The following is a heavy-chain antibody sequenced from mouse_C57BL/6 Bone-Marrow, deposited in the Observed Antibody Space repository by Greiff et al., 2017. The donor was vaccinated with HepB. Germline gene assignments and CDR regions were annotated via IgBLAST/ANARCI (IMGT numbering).Heavy chain of an antibody. CDR2: IYPGGGYT. Sequence: QVQLQQSGAELVRPGTSVKMSCKASGYTFTNYWIGWAKQRPGHGLEWIGDIYPGGGYTNYNEKFKGKATLTAAKSSSTAYMQFSSLTSEDSAIYYCARRSPYYYGSSYGYWGQGTTLTVSS. V-gene: IGHV1-63*01. CDR1: GYTFTNYW. D-gene: IGHD1-1*01. CDR3: ARRSPYYYGSSYGY. J-gene: IGHJ2*01.